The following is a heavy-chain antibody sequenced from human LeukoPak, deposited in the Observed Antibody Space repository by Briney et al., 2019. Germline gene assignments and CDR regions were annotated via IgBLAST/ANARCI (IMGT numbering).Heavy chain of an antibody. D-gene: IGHD3-22*01. CDR3: ARVLLTGAYYDSSGYGMFAGMDV. CDR1: GYTFTGYY. Sequence: ASVNVSCKASGYTFTGYYMHWVRQAPGQGLEWMGWINPNSGGTNYAQKFQGWVTMTRDTSISTAYMELSRLRSDDTAVYYCARVLLTGAYYDSSGYGMFAGMDVWGQGTTVTVSS. V-gene: IGHV1-2*04. CDR2: INPNSGGT. J-gene: IGHJ6*02.